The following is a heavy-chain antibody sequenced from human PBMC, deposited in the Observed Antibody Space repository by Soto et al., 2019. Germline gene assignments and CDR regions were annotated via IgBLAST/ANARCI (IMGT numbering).Heavy chain of an antibody. CDR1: GFTFSSYA. D-gene: IGHD3-22*01. V-gene: IGHV3-23*01. Sequence: EVQLLESGGGLVQPGGSLRLSCAASGFTFSSYAMSWVRQAPGEGLEWVAGLSDSGGSTYYADSVKGRFTISRDNSKNTLYLQTNSLIAEETAVYFCAKRGIVVVTSTPIFDSLGQGTLVTVSS. J-gene: IGHJ4*02. CDR3: AKRGIVVVTSTPIFDS. CDR2: LSDSGGST.